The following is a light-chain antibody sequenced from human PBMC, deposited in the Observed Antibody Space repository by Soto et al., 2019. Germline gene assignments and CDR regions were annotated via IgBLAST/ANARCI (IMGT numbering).Light chain of an antibody. Sequence: SYELTQPPSVSVAPGQTARITCGESNIGSKSVHWYQQKPGQAPVLVVSHDSDRPSGIPERFSGSNSGNTATLTISRVDAGDEVGYFCQVWDSYSDHVVFGGGTKVTVL. CDR3: QVWDSYSDHVV. J-gene: IGLJ3*02. V-gene: IGLV3-21*02. CDR2: HDS. CDR1: NIGSKS.